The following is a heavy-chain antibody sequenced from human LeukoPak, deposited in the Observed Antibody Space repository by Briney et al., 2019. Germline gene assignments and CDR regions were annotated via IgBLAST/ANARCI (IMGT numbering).Heavy chain of an antibody. D-gene: IGHD2-2*01. CDR1: GGTFSSHV. V-gene: IGHV1-69*06. Sequence: VASVNVSCKTSGGTFSSHVISWVRQAPGQGLEGMGGIIPIFGTENYAQKFQGRVTITADKFTNKVYMELSKLRSDDTAIYFCARVNGYCSSISCFLDYWGQGTLVTVSS. J-gene: IGHJ4*02. CDR3: ARVNGYCSSISCFLDY. CDR2: IIPIFGTE.